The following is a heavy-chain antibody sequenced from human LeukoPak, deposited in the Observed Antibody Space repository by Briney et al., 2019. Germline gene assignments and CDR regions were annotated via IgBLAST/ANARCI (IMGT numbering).Heavy chain of an antibody. Sequence: PGGSLRLSCAASGFTFGIFSMTWVRQAPGKRLEWVSTVNPSGDSTYYANSVKGRFTISRDNSKNTLYLQMNSLRPEDTAVYYCVSSRTGYSGYRIRFDYWGQGTLVTVSS. CDR1: GFTFGIFS. D-gene: IGHD5-12*01. CDR2: VNPSGDST. CDR3: VSSRTGYSGYRIRFDY. J-gene: IGHJ4*02. V-gene: IGHV3-23*05.